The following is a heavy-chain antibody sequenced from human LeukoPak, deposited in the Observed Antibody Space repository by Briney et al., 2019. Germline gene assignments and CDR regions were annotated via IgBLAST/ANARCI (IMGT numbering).Heavy chain of an antibody. J-gene: IGHJ4*02. D-gene: IGHD4-17*01. CDR1: NGSISTTY. CDR3: ARGDYGILDY. V-gene: IGHV4-59*01. CDR2: IYYSGST. Sequence: SETLSLTCSVSNGSISTTYWSWIRQPPGKGLEWIGYIYYSGSTNYNPSLKSRVTLSVDTSKNQFSLKLSSVTAADTAVYYCARGDYGILDYWGQGTLVTVSS.